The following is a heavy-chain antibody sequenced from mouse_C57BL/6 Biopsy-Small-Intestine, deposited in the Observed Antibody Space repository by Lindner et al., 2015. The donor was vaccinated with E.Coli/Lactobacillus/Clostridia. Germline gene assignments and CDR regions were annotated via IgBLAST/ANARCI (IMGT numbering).Heavy chain of an antibody. CDR2: TYPGSGNT. J-gene: IGHJ3*01. Sequence: VQLQESGPELVKPGASVKISCKASGYSFTSYYIHWVKQRPGQGLEWIGWTYPGSGNTKYNENFKGKATLTADTSSSTAYMQLNSLTSEDSAVYYCARGDYDWFAYWGQGTLVTVSA. CDR1: GYSFTSYY. V-gene: IGHV1-66*01. D-gene: IGHD2-4*01. CDR3: ARGDYDWFAY.